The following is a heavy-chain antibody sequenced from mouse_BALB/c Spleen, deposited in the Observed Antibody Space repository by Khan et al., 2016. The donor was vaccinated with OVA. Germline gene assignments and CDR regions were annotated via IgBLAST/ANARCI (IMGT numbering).Heavy chain of an antibody. CDR3: ARSPLGNYY. D-gene: IGHD2-1*01. Sequence: QVQLKQSGAELAKPGASVKMSCKASGYTFTSYWMHWVKQRPGQGLEWIGYINPSTGYTEYNQKFKDKATLTADKSSSTAYMQLSSLTSEDSAVYYCARSPLGNYYWGQGTTLTVSS. CDR1: GYTFTSYW. CDR2: INPSTGYT. J-gene: IGHJ2*01. V-gene: IGHV1-7*01.